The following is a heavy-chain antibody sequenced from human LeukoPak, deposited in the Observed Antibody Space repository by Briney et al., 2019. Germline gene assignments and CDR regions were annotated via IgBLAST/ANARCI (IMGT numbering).Heavy chain of an antibody. V-gene: IGHV1-46*01. Sequence: ASVKVSCKASGNAFTNSYMHWVRPAPGQGLEWVAITNPSGGTTSYAQKFQGRVTMTRDTSTNTVYMELSGLRSEDTAVHFCVRSRSYAEKDYWGQGTLVTVSS. D-gene: IGHD1-26*01. CDR3: VRSRSYAEKDY. J-gene: IGHJ4*02. CDR2: TNPSGGTT. CDR1: GNAFTNSY.